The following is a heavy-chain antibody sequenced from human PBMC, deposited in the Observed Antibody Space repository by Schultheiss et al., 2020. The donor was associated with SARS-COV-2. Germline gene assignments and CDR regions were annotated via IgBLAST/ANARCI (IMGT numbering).Heavy chain of an antibody. CDR3: AMTRHYIALVPLALGWFDP. V-gene: IGHV4-4*02. J-gene: IGHJ5*02. Sequence: SETLSLTCAVSGGSISSSNWWSWVRQPPGKGLEWIGYIYYSGSTYYNPSLKSRVTISVDTSKNQFSLKLSSVTAADTAVYYCAMTRHYIALVPLALGWFDPRGQGTLVTVSS. D-gene: IGHD2/OR15-2a*01. CDR1: GGSISSSNW. CDR2: IYYSGST.